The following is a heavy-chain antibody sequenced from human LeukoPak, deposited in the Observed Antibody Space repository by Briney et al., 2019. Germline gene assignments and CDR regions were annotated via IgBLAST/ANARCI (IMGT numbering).Heavy chain of an antibody. CDR1: GFTFSSYS. CDR3: ARGPGIAAAGTHWFDP. V-gene: IGHV3-21*01. Sequence: GGSLRLSCAASGFTFSSYSMNWVRQAPGKELEWVSSISSSSSYIYYADSVKGRFTISRDNAKNSLYLQMNSLRAEDTAVYYCARGPGIAAAGTHWFDPWGQGTLVTVSS. D-gene: IGHD6-13*01. CDR2: ISSSSSYI. J-gene: IGHJ5*02.